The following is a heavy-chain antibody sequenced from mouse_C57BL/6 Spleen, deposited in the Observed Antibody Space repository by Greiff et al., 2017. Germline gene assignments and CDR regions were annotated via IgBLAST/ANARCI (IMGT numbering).Heavy chain of an antibody. CDR3: AALTGRAMDY. V-gene: IGHV1-82*01. Sequence: QVQLQQSGPELVKPGASVKISCKASGYAFSSSWMNWVKQRPGKGLEWIGRIYPGDGDTNYNGKFKGKATLTADKSSSTAYMQLSSLTSADSAVYFCAALTGRAMDYWGQGTSVTVSS. J-gene: IGHJ4*01. D-gene: IGHD4-1*01. CDR1: GYAFSSSW. CDR2: IYPGDGDT.